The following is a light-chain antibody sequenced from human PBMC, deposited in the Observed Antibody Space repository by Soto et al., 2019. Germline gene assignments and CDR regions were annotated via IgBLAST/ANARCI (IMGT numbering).Light chain of an antibody. V-gene: IGKV3-20*01. CDR1: QSVSSSY. J-gene: IGKJ4*01. CDR2: GAS. CDR3: QQYGGSIT. Sequence: EIVLTQSPGTLSLSPGEITTLSFSASQSVSSSYLAWYQQKPGQAPRLLIYGASSRATGIPDRFSGRGSGADFTLTISRLEPEDFAVYYCQQYGGSITFGGGTKVDIK.